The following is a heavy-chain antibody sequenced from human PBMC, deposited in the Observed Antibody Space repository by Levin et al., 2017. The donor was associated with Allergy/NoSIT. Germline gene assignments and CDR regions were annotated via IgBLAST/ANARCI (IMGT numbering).Heavy chain of an antibody. V-gene: IGHV3-30-3*01. CDR2: ISYDGSNK. Sequence: PGGSLRLSCAASGFTFSSYAMHWVRQAPGKGLEWVAVISYDGSNKYYADSVKGRFTISRDNSKNTLYLQMNSLRAEDTAVYYCAREGRGYSGYDYDDYGMDVWGQGTTVTVSS. D-gene: IGHD5-12*01. CDR1: GFTFSSYA. J-gene: IGHJ6*02. CDR3: AREGRGYSGYDYDDYGMDV.